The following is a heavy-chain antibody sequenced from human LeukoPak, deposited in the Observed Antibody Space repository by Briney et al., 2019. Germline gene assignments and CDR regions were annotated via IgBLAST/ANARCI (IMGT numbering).Heavy chain of an antibody. V-gene: IGHV4-38-2*02. D-gene: IGHD1-14*01. CDR3: ARGTSGYYMAV. Sequence: PSEPLSLTCSGSNYSISNSLYWGWLRQPPGKGLEWIGSIYRSGSTFYNPSLKSRVTRSLDTSKNQFALKLSSVTAADTAVYFCARGTSGYYMAVWGKGPTVTVSS. CDR2: IYRSGST. J-gene: IGHJ6*03. CDR1: NYSISNSLY.